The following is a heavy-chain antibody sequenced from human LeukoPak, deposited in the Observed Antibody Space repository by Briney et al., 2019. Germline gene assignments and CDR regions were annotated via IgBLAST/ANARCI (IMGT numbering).Heavy chain of an antibody. Sequence: PGGSLRLSCAASGFTFSSYAMSWVRQAPGKGLEWVSYISSSSSTIYYADSVKGRFTISRDNAKNSLYLQMNTLRAEDTAAYYCARSNGGYDYWGQGTLVTVSS. CDR1: GFTFSSYA. CDR2: ISSSSSTI. D-gene: IGHD4-17*01. CDR3: ARSNGGYDY. J-gene: IGHJ4*02. V-gene: IGHV3-48*01.